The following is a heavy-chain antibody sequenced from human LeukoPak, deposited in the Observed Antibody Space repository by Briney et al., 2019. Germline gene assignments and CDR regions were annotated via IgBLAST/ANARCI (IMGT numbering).Heavy chain of an antibody. Sequence: GASVKVSCKASGYTFTSYYLHWVRQAPGQGLEWMSIINPSGASTSYEQKFQGRVTMTSDTSTSRVYMELSSLSSKDTAVYYCARGIVTAAGTGGWYFDYWGQGTLVTVSS. J-gene: IGHJ4*02. V-gene: IGHV1-46*01. CDR2: INPSGAST. CDR1: GYTFTSYY. D-gene: IGHD6-13*01. CDR3: ARGIVTAAGTGGWYFDY.